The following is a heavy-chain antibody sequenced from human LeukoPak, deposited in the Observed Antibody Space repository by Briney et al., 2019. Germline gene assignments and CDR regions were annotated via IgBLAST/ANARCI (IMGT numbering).Heavy chain of an antibody. Sequence: GGSLRLSCAASGFTFSSYGMSWVRQAPGKGLEWVSALSGSGGRTYYADSVKGRFTISRDNSKNTLYLQMNSLRAEDTAVYYCAKDRGDYYDSSGFNFFDYWGQGTLVTVSS. J-gene: IGHJ4*02. CDR2: LSGSGGRT. V-gene: IGHV3-23*01. D-gene: IGHD3-22*01. CDR3: AKDRGDYYDSSGFNFFDY. CDR1: GFTFSSYG.